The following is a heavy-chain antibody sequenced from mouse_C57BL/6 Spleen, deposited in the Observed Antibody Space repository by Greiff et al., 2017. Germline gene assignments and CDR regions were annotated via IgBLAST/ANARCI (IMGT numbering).Heavy chain of an antibody. V-gene: IGHV1-9*01. CDR3: ARRGIYYGSSYVDYYAMDY. CDR1: GYTFTGYW. CDR2: ILPGSGST. Sequence: VQLQQSGAELMKPGASVKLSCKATGYTFTGYWIEWVKQRPGHGLEWIGEILPGSGSTNYNEKFKGKATFTADTSSNTAYMQLSSLTTEDSAIYYCARRGIYYGSSYVDYYAMDYWGQGTSVTVSS. J-gene: IGHJ4*01. D-gene: IGHD1-1*01.